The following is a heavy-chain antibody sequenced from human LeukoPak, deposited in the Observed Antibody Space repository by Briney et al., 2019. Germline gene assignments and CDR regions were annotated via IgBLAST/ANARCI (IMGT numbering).Heavy chain of an antibody. CDR2: ISDDGSNK. CDR1: GFTFSSYW. Sequence: GGSLRLSCAASGFTFSSYWMNWARQAPGKGLEWVAVISDDGSNKYYADSVKGRFTISRDNSKNTLYLQMNSLRAEDTAVYYCARVDDLDAFDIRGQGTMVTVSS. CDR3: ARVDDLDAFDI. D-gene: IGHD2-2*03. J-gene: IGHJ3*02. V-gene: IGHV3-30*03.